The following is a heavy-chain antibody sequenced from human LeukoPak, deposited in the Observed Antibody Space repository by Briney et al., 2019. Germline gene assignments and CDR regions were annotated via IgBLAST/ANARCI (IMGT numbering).Heavy chain of an antibody. V-gene: IGHV1-2*02. J-gene: IGHJ4*02. CDR3: ARSRRPPPYYFDY. CDR2: INPNSGGT. CDR1: GYTFTGHY. Sequence: ASVKVSCKASGYTFTGHYMHWVRQAPGQGLEWVGWINPNSGGTNYAQKFQGRVTMTRDTSISTAYMELSRLRSDDTAVYYCARSRRPPPYYFDYWGQGTLVTVSS.